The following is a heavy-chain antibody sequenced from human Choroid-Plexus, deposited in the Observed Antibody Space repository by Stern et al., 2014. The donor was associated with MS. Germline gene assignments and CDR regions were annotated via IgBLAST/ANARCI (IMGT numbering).Heavy chain of an antibody. V-gene: IGHV3-30*18. D-gene: IGHD2-8*01. CDR1: GFTFGSCA. Sequence: VQLVESGGGVVQPGRPLRLSCAASGFTFGSCAMHWVRQAPGKGLEWVAGVSYDGSNKYYADSVKGRFTVSRDNSQNTLSMQMSSLRAEDTAVYYCAKDRQYLTYFFDHWGQGSLVTVSS. CDR2: VSYDGSNK. CDR3: AKDRQYLTYFFDH. J-gene: IGHJ5*02.